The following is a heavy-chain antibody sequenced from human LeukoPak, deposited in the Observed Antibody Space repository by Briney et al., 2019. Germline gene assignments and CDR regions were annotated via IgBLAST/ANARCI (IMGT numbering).Heavy chain of an antibody. J-gene: IGHJ4*02. Sequence: GGSLRLSCAASGFTFSSYSMNWVRQAPGKGLEWVSSISSSSSYIYYADSVKGRFTISRDNAKNSLYLQMNSLRAEDTAVYYCASPTGGGYSSGYFDYWGQGTLVTVSS. D-gene: IGHD5-18*01. CDR1: GFTFSSYS. V-gene: IGHV3-21*01. CDR3: ASPTGGGYSSGYFDY. CDR2: ISSSSSYI.